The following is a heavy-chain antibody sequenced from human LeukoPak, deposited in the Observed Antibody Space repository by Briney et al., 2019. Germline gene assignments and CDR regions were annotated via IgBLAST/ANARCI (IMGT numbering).Heavy chain of an antibody. V-gene: IGHV3-49*04. D-gene: IGHD3-22*01. CDR1: GFTFGDYA. CDR3: TRSLHYYDSSGYYAPGY. Sequence: GGSLRLSCTASGFTFGDYAVSWVRQAPGKGLEWVGFIRSKAYGGTTEYAASVKDRFTISRDDSKSIAYLQMNSLKTEDTAVNYCTRSLHYYDSSGYYAPGYWGQGTLVTVSS. CDR2: IRSKAYGGTT. J-gene: IGHJ4*02.